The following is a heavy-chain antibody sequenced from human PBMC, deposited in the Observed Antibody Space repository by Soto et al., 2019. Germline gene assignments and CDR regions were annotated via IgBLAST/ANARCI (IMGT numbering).Heavy chain of an antibody. J-gene: IGHJ4*02. V-gene: IGHV4-61*08. CDR3: ARDQAYYDVSGHFDY. CDR1: GASITRDGYY. CDR2: IYHSGST. D-gene: IGHD3-22*01. Sequence: SETLSLTCTVSGASITRDGYYWSWIRQPPGKGLEWIGYIYHSGSTNYNPSLKSRVTISADTSKNQLSLKLSSVTAADTAVYYCARDQAYYDVSGHFDYGGRGTLVTVS.